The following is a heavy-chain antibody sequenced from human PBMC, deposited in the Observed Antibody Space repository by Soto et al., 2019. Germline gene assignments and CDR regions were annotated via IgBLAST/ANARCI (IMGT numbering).Heavy chain of an antibody. CDR3: AKRVWYFDL. J-gene: IGHJ2*01. CDR1: GFTISSYW. V-gene: IGHV3-7*01. Sequence: GGSLRLSCAASGFTISSYWMTWVRQAPGKGLEWVANIKQDGSKKYYLDSVKGRFTISRDNAKNSLYLQMNSLRAEETALYYCAKRVWYFDLWGRGTLVTVSS. CDR2: IKQDGSKK.